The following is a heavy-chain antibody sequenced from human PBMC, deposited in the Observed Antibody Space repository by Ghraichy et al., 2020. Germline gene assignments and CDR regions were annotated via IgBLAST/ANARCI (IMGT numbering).Heavy chain of an antibody. Sequence: GGSLRLSCAASGFSVSTNYMTWVRQAPGKGLEWVSIMYSGGDKYYADSVKGRFTISRDNSRNTVSLQMKILRVEDTAVYYCARALRLVIGFRAFDSWGQGTLVTVSS. CDR3: ARALRLVIGFRAFDS. J-gene: IGHJ4*02. V-gene: IGHV3-66*01. CDR2: MYSGGDK. D-gene: IGHD3-16*01. CDR1: GFSVSTNY.